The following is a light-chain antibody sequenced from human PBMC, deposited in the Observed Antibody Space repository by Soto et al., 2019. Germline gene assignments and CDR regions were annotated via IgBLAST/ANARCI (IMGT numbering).Light chain of an antibody. V-gene: IGLV4-69*01. Sequence: QSVLTQSPSASASLGASVKFTCTLSSGHNNYDIAWHQQQPEKGPRFLMKVNSDGSQTKGDGIPDRFSGSSSGAERYLIISSLQSEDEAAYYCQTWATGNVVFGGGTKLTVL. CDR1: SGHNNYD. CDR2: VNSDGSQ. CDR3: QTWATGNVV. J-gene: IGLJ2*01.